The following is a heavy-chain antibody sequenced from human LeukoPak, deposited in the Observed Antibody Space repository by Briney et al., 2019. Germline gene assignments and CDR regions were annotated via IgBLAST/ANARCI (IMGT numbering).Heavy chain of an antibody. D-gene: IGHD3-10*01. CDR3: ARNMVRGVPTFDY. CDR1: GFTFSSYE. J-gene: IGHJ4*02. Sequence: GGSLRLSCAASGFTFSSYEMNWVRQALGKGLEWVSYISSSGSTIYYADSVKGRFTISRDNAKNSLYLQMNSLRAEDTAVYYCARNMVRGVPTFDYWGQGTLVTVSS. V-gene: IGHV3-48*03. CDR2: ISSSGSTI.